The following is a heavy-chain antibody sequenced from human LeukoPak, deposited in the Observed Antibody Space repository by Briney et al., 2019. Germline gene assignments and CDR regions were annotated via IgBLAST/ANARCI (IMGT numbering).Heavy chain of an antibody. CDR1: GFTFSNYW. CDR3: AGEFYYAFDY. Sequence: PGGSLRLSCAASGFTFSNYWMRWVRQAPGKELEWVANIKEDGSQKYYVDSVKGRFTISRDNAKNSLYLQMNSLRAEDTAVYYCAGEFYYAFDYWGQGTLVTVSS. D-gene: IGHD3-22*01. V-gene: IGHV3-7*01. J-gene: IGHJ4*02. CDR2: IKEDGSQK.